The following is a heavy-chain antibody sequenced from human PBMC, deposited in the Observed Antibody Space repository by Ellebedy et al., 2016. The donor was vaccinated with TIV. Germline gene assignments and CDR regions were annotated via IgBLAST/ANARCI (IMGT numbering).Heavy chain of an antibody. CDR1: GDSVSSTSHF. CDR3: ARAMIRGAHAFDF. V-gene: IGHV4-39*01. J-gene: IGHJ3*01. Sequence: PSETLSLTCTVSGDSVSSTSHFWGWIRQTPGKGLEWIGSVVYSESTYYSPSLKRRVTISVDTSKNQFSLRQVSVTAADTAVYYCARAMIRGAHAFDFWGQGRMVTVSS. CDR2: VVYSEST. D-gene: IGHD3-10*01.